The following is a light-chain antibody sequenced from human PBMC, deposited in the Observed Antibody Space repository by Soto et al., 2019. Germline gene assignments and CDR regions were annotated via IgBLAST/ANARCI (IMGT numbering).Light chain of an antibody. CDR3: SSYTSSTTSHVL. J-gene: IGLJ2*01. CDR1: SSDVGDYDY. V-gene: IGLV2-14*01. Sequence: QSVLTQPASVSGSPGQSITISCTGTSSDVGDYDYVSWYQHHPGKAPKLMIYEVSTRPSGVSNRFSGSKSGNTASLTISGLQAEDEADYYCSSYTSSTTSHVLFGGGTKVTVL. CDR2: EVS.